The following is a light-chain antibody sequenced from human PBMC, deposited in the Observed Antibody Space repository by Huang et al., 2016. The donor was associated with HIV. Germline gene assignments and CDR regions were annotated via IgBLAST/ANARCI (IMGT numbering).Light chain of an antibody. CDR1: QSVSSD. CDR3: QQRSNWPPWT. Sequence: EIVLTQSPATLYLSPGERATLSCRASQSVSSDLAWYQQKPGQAPRLLIYDTSSRATGLPARFSGGGSGTDFTLTIGSLEPEDFAVYYCQQRSNWPPWTFGQGTKVEIK. V-gene: IGKV3-11*01. CDR2: DTS. J-gene: IGKJ1*01.